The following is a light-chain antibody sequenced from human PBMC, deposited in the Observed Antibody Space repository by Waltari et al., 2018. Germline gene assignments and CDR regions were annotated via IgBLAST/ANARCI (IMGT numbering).Light chain of an antibody. CDR2: HTS. V-gene: IGKV3-20*01. J-gene: IGKJ1*01. CDR1: QSIVKY. CDR3: QHYVRLPAT. Sequence: EIMLTQSPGTLSLSPGDRATLSCKASQSIVKYLAWYQQKPGQAPRLLIYHTSIRATGIPDRFSGSGYETDCSLTISRLEPEDVAVYYCQHYVRLPATFGQGTNVEIK.